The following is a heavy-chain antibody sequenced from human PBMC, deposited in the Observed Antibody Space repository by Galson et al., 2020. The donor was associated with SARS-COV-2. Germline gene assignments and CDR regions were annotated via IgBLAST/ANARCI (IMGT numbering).Heavy chain of an antibody. D-gene: IGHD2-15*01. Sequence: ASVKVSCKASGYTFSDYFLHWVRQAPGQGLEWMGWISPSNGGASYAEKFRDRFKMTRDTAISTAYIELTRLNYDDAAVYYCARGPESVVHFGYYGMDVWGQGTTVTVSS. CDR3: ARGPESVVHFGYYGMDV. V-gene: IGHV1-2*02. J-gene: IGHJ6*02. CDR1: GYTFSDYF. CDR2: ISPSNGGA.